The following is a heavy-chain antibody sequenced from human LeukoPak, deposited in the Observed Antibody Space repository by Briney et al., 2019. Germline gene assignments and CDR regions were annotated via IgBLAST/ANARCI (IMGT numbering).Heavy chain of an antibody. CDR1: GFTFSSYA. J-gene: IGHJ4*02. CDR2: ISYDGSNK. V-gene: IGHV3-30-3*01. Sequence: GRSLRLSCAASGFTFSSYAMHWVRQAPGKGLEWVAVISYDGSNKYYADSVKGRFTISRDNSKNTLYLQMNSLRAEDTAVYYCARDPSMMGVSTYYFDYWGQGTLVTVSS. CDR3: ARDPSMMGVSTYYFDY. D-gene: IGHD3-16*01.